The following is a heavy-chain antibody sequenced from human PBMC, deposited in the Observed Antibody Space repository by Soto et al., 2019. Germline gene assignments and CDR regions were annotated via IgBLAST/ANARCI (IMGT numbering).Heavy chain of an antibody. CDR1: GFTFSSSE. CDR3: ARRASR. Sequence: GSLRLSCAVSGFTFSSSEMYWVRQAPGKGLEWISYIHPSGQPIFYADSVKGRFTISRDNANNSLFLQMNSLRAEDTAVYYCARRASRRGQGTMVTVSS. V-gene: IGHV3-48*03. J-gene: IGHJ3*01. CDR2: IHPSGQPI. D-gene: IGHD1-26*01.